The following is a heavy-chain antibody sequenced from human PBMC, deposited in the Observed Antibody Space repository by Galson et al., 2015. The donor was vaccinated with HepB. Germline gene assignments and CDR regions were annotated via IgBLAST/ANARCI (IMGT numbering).Heavy chain of an antibody. CDR3: TRARGQYYYDGSGYGPFFDY. J-gene: IGHJ4*02. CDR1: GFTFGDYA. Sequence: SLRLSCAASGFTFGDYAMSWFRQAPGKGLEWVGFIRSKAYGGTTEYAASVKGRFTISRDDSKSIAYLQMNSLKTEDTAVHYCTRARGQYYYDGSGYGPFFDYWGQGTLVTVSS. D-gene: IGHD3-22*01. CDR2: IRSKAYGGTT. V-gene: IGHV3-49*03.